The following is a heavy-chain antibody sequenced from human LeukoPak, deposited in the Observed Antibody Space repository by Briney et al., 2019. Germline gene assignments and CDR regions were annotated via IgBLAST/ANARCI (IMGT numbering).Heavy chain of an antibody. CDR2: ISYDGSNK. J-gene: IGHJ4*02. CDR3: ARAWYNWNLGY. Sequence: HPGRSLRLSCAASGFTFSSYAMHWVRQAPGKGLEWVAVISYDGSNKYYADSVKGRFTISRDNSKNTLCLQMNSLRAEDTAVYYCARAWYNWNLGYWGQGTLVTVSS. D-gene: IGHD1-1*01. V-gene: IGHV3-30*04. CDR1: GFTFSSYA.